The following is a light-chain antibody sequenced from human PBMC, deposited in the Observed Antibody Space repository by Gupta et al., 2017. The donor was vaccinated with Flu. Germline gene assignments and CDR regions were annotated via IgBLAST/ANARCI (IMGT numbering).Light chain of an antibody. CDR1: QSVNNNY. V-gene: IGKV3-20*01. J-gene: IGKJ1*01. CDR2: GAS. Sequence: EIVLTQSPGTLSLSPGERATLSCRASQSVNNNYLAWYQQMPGQVPRLLIYGASSRATGIPDRFSGSGSGTDFTLTISRLEPEEFAIYYCQQYGGSSGTFGQGTKVEIK. CDR3: QQYGGSSGT.